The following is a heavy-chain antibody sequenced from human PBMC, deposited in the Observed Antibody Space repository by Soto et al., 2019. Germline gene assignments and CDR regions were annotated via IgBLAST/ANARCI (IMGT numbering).Heavy chain of an antibody. J-gene: IGHJ4*02. CDR2: IYPGDSDT. CDR1: GYSFTSYW. V-gene: IGHV5-51*01. D-gene: IGHD3-10*01. Sequence: GESLKISCKGSGYSFTSYWIGWVRQMPGKGLEWMGIIYPGDSDTRYSPSFQGQVTISADKSISTAYLQWSSLKASDTAMYYCARTVGGELRRVRVIFDYWGQGTLVTVSS. CDR3: ARTVGGELRRVRVIFDY.